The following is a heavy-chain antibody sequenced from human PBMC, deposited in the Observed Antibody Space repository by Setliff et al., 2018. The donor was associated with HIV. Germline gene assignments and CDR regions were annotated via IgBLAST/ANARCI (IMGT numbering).Heavy chain of an antibody. CDR2: FIPMLDTT. CDR3: ARDIPPTYDSCGWDACDI. CDR1: RGSFSTYA. D-gene: IGHD3-22*01. V-gene: IGHV1-69*05. J-gene: IGHJ3*02. Sequence: SVKVSCKVSRGSFSTYAISWVRQAPGQGLEWMGEFIPMLDTTNSAQKFQGRITFATDSSTATAYMELNSLRSEDTSIYYCARDIPPTYDSCGWDACDIWGQGTVVTVSS.